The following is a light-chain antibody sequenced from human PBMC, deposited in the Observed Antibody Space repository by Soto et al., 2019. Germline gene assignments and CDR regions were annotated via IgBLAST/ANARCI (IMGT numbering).Light chain of an antibody. CDR2: GAS. J-gene: IGKJ1*01. Sequence: TQSPATLSVSPGERATLSCRASQSVSSSYLAWYQQKPGQAPRLLIYGASSRATGIPDRFSGSGSGTDFTLTISRLEPEDFAVYYCQQYGSSPQTFGQGTKVDIK. CDR3: QQYGSSPQT. V-gene: IGKV3-20*01. CDR1: QSVSSSY.